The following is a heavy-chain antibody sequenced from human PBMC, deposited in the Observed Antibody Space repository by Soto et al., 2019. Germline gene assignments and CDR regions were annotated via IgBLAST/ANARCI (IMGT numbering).Heavy chain of an antibody. CDR3: ARGWQRLTGTYDY. CDR1: GAYLSSVGYD. CDR2: IFDSGTT. Sequence: QVQRQESGPGLVKPSQTLSLTCAVSGAYLSSVGYDWHWIRKPPWKGLEWLGYIFDSGTTYDRPSLKSRLAIAADTSNNQFSLRLTSVTAADKAVYYCARGWQRLTGTYDYWGQGTLVTVSS. V-gene: IGHV4-31*11. J-gene: IGHJ4*02. D-gene: IGHD1-20*01.